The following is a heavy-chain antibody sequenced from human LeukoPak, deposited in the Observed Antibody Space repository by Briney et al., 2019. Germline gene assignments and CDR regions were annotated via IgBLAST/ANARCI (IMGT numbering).Heavy chain of an antibody. CDR2: IYYSGST. J-gene: IGHJ3*02. CDR1: GGSISSSSYY. D-gene: IGHD3-22*01. V-gene: IGHV4-39*07. Sequence: SETLSPTGTVSGGSISSSSYYWGWIRQPPGKGLEWIGTIYYSGSTNYNPSLKSRVTISVDTSKNQFSLKLSSVTAADMAVYYCASDSSGYWGAFDIWGEGTLVTVSS. CDR3: ASDSSGYWGAFDI.